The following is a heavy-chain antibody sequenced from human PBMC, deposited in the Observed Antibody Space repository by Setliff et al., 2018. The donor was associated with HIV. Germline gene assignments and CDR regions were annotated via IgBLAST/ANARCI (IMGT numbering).Heavy chain of an antibody. CDR3: ARENVLISELGWLDP. Sequence: ASVKVSCKASGYPFTDYYIHWVRQAPGQGLGWMGWINPNSSDTNYSQEFQGRVTITRDTPASTAYLELSSLTSEDTAVYYCARENVLISELGWLDPWGQGTPVTVSS. CDR1: GYPFTDYY. V-gene: IGHV1-2*02. J-gene: IGHJ5*02. CDR2: INPNSSDT. D-gene: IGHD7-27*01.